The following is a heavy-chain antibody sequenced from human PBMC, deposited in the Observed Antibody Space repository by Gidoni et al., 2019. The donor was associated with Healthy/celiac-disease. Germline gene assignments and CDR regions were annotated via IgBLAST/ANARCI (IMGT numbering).Heavy chain of an antibody. D-gene: IGHD3-10*01. CDR2: ISYDGSNK. CDR1: GFTFSSYG. Sequence: QVQLVESGGGVVQPGRSLRLSCAASGFTFSSYGLHWFRQAPGKGLEWVAVISYDGSNKYYADSVKGRFTISRDNSKNTLYLQMNSLRAEDTAVYYCAKDGYGSGSYYIPYYYYYGMDVWGQGTTVTVSS. V-gene: IGHV3-30*18. J-gene: IGHJ6*02. CDR3: AKDGYGSGSYYIPYYYYYGMDV.